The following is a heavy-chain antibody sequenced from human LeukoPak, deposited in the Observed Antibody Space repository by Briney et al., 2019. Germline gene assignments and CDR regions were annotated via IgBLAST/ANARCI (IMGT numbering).Heavy chain of an antibody. Sequence: PGGSLRLSCAASGFIFDDYGMSWVRQAPGKGLEWVSGINWNGGSTVYADSVKGRFTISRDNAKNSLYLQMNSLRAEDTALYYCARGDYYGSGSSGGDYWGQGTLVTVSS. J-gene: IGHJ4*02. CDR2: INWNGGST. CDR1: GFIFDDYG. CDR3: ARGDYYGSGSSGGDY. V-gene: IGHV3-20*04. D-gene: IGHD3-10*01.